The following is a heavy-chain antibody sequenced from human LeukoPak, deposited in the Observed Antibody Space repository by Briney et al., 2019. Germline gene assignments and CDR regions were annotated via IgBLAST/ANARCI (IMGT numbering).Heavy chain of an antibody. V-gene: IGHV4-59*01. Sequence: SETLSLTCTVSGGSISSYYWSWIRQPPGKGLEWIGYIYYSGSTNYNPSLKSRVTISVDTSKNQFSLKLSSVTAAGTAVYYCARQEGGYYDYWGQGTLVTVSS. CDR2: IYYSGST. CDR3: ARQEGGYYDY. J-gene: IGHJ4*02. CDR1: GGSISSYY. D-gene: IGHD3-22*01.